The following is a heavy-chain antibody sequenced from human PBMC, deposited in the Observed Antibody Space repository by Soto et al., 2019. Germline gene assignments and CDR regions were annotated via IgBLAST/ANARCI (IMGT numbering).Heavy chain of an antibody. CDR1: GFTFSDYW. D-gene: IGHD3-22*01. J-gene: IGHJ4*02. CDR2: IWYDGSNK. Sequence: GGSLRLSCAASGFTFSDYWMHWVRQAPGKGLEWVAVIWYDGSNKYYADSVKGRFTISRDNSKNTLYLQMNSLRAEDTAVYYCARDYYDSSGYYYVDDWGQGTRVTVAS. V-gene: IGHV3-33*08. CDR3: ARDYYDSSGYYYVDD.